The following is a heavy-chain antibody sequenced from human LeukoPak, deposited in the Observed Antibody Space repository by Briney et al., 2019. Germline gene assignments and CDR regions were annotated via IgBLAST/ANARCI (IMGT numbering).Heavy chain of an antibody. CDR1: GGTFSSYA. D-gene: IGHD2-2*02. Sequence: ASVKVSCKASGGTFSSYAISWVRQAPGQGLEWMGGIIPIFGTANYAQKFQGRVTITTDESTSTAYMELSSLRSEDTAVYYCASAPLAYCSSTSCYIAAAATDYWGQGTLVTVSS. CDR2: IIPIFGTA. V-gene: IGHV1-69*05. J-gene: IGHJ4*02. CDR3: ASAPLAYCSSTSCYIAAAATDY.